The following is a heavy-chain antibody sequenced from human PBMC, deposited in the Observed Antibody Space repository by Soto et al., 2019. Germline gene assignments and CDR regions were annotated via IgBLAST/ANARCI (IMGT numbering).Heavy chain of an antibody. Sequence: EVQLVESGGGLVKPGGSLRLSCAASGFTFNTYTMNWVRQAPGKGLEWVSSISSRSIYIYYADSVTGRFTISRDDARKSPFLQMNSLRAEDTAVYYCAREEVSRPNTYHGLDVWGQGTTVTVSS. V-gene: IGHV3-21*01. CDR1: GFTFNTYT. J-gene: IGHJ6*02. CDR3: AREEVSRPNTYHGLDV. CDR2: ISSRSIYI.